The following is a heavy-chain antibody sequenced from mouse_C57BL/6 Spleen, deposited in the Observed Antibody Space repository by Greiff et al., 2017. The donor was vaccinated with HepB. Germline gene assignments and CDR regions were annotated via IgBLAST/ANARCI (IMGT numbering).Heavy chain of an antibody. D-gene: IGHD2-4*01. CDR2: IHPNSGST. J-gene: IGHJ3*01. CDR3: ARDDYDGLAWFAY. Sequence: VQLQQSGAELVKPGASVKLSCKASGYTFTSYWMHWVKQRPGQGLEWIGMIHPNSGSTNYNEKFKSKATLTVDKSSSTAYMQLSSLTSEDSAVYYCARDDYDGLAWFAYWGQGTLVTVSA. V-gene: IGHV1-64*01. CDR1: GYTFTSYW.